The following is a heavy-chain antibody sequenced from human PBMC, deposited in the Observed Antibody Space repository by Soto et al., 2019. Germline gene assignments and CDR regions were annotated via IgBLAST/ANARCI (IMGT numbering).Heavy chain of an antibody. J-gene: IGHJ4*02. V-gene: IGHV1-18*01. CDR2: ISAYNGNT. Sequence: GASVKVSCKASGYTFTSYGISWVRQAPGQGLEWMGWISAYNGNTNYAQKLQGRVTMTTDTSTSTAYMELRSLRSDDTAVYYCARAGYCSSTSCYLTTVEFSDYWGQGTLVTVSS. CDR1: GYTFTSYG. D-gene: IGHD2-2*01. CDR3: ARAGYCSSTSCYLTTVEFSDY.